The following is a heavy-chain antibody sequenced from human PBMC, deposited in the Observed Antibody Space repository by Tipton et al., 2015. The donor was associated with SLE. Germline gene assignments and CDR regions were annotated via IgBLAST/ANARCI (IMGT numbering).Heavy chain of an antibody. CDR1: GGSISSGGYS. CDR3: ARDNGGSDYDPTP. D-gene: IGHD1-26*01. CDR2: INHSGST. Sequence: TLSLTCAVSGGSISSGGYSWSWIRQPPGKGLEWIGEINHSGSTNYNPSLKSRVTISVDTSKNQFSLKLSSVTAADTAVYYCARDNGGSDYDPTPWGQGTLVTVSS. V-gene: IGHV4-30-2*01. J-gene: IGHJ5*02.